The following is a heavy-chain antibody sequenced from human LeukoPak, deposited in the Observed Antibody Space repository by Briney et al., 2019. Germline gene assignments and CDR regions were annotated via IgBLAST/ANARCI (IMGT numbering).Heavy chain of an antibody. CDR1: GFTFSSYE. CDR2: ISSSGSTI. Sequence: PGGSLRLSCEASGFTFSSYEMNWVRQAPGKGLEWVSYISSSGSTIYYADSVKGRFTISRDNAKNSLYLQMNSLRAEDTAVYYCARDVGGSSFDYWGQGTLVTVSS. D-gene: IGHD6-13*01. V-gene: IGHV3-48*03. J-gene: IGHJ4*02. CDR3: ARDVGGSSFDY.